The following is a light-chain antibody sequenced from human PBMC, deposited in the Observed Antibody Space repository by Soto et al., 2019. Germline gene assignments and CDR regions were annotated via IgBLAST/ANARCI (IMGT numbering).Light chain of an antibody. V-gene: IGLV2-8*01. J-gene: IGLJ3*02. Sequence: QSALTQPPSASGSPGRSGAISFTGTSSDVGGDNYVSWYQQYPGKAPKLVIYEVSKRPPGVPDRFSGSKSGNTASLTASGLQADDEADYYCSSYAGSNNLVFGGGTKVTVL. CDR3: SSYAGSNNLV. CDR2: EVS. CDR1: SSDVGGDNY.